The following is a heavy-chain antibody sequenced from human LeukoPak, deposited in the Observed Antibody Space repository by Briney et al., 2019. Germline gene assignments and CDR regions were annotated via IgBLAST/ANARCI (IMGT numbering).Heavy chain of an antibody. V-gene: IGHV3-21*01. CDR2: ISSSSSYI. CDR1: GFTFSSYS. CDR3: ARADYGSGSYYNVCYDY. J-gene: IGHJ4*02. Sequence: PGGSLRLSCAASGFTFSSYSMNWVRQAPGKGLEWVSSISSSSSYIYYADSVKGRFTISRDNAKNSLYLQMNSLRAEDTAVYYCARADYGSGSYYNVCYDYWGQGTLVTVSS. D-gene: IGHD3-10*01.